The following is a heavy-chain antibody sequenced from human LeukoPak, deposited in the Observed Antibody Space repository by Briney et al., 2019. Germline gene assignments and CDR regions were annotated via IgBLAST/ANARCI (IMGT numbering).Heavy chain of an antibody. CDR1: GYTFTSYG. CDR2: ISAYNGNT. D-gene: IGHD3-9*01. V-gene: IGHV1-18*01. J-gene: IGHJ6*02. CDR3: ARDQGSYYDILTGYYYGMDG. Sequence: GASVTVSCKASGYTFTSYGISWVRQAPGQGLEWMGWISAYNGNTNYAQKLQGRVTMTTDTSTSTAYMELRSLRSDDTAVYYCARDQGSYYDILTGYYYGMDGWGQGTTVTVSS.